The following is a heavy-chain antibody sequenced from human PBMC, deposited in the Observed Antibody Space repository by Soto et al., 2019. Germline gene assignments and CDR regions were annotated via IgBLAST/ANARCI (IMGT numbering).Heavy chain of an antibody. CDR3: ARVSGSYYYGMDV. CDR1: GDSISSTNW. J-gene: IGHJ6*02. Sequence: QVQLQESGPGLVKPSGTLSLTCAVSGDSISSTNWWSWVRQPPGKGLEWIGEIYQRGSTNYNPPPQVPXTXTXAXXKDQFHLKLRSRADADTAVYYGARVSGSYYYGMDVWGQGTTVTVSS. CDR2: IYQRGST. V-gene: IGHV4-4*02.